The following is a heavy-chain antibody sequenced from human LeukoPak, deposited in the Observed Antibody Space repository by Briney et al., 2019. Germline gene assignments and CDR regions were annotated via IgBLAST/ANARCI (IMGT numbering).Heavy chain of an antibody. CDR1: GFTFSSYS. D-gene: IGHD3-22*01. CDR3: AKDQARYYDSSGYFDY. J-gene: IGHJ4*02. Sequence: PGGSLRLSCAASGFTFSSYSMNWVRQAPGKGLEWVSVISGSGDRTQYADSVKGRFTISRDNSKNTLYLQMNSLRAEDTAIYYCAKDQARYYDSSGYFDYWGQGTLVTVSS. CDR2: ISGSGDRT. V-gene: IGHV3-23*01.